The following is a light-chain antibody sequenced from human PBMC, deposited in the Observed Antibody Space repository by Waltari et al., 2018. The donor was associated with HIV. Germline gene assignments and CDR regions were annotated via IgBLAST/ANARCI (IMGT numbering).Light chain of an antibody. CDR3: QQTYTIPPT. CDR1: QNVFYSSNNKKY. CDR2: WAS. Sequence: IVMTQSPESLAVSLGERATIKCQSSQNVFYSSNNKKYLSWYQQKPGQPPKLIIYWASSRQSGVPDRFSGSGSETDFTLTISSLQAEDVAVYFCQQTYTIPPTFGGGTKVEIK. V-gene: IGKV4-1*01. J-gene: IGKJ4*01.